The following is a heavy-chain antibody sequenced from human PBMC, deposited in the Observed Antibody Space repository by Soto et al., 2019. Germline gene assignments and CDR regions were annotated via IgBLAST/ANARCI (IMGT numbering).Heavy chain of an antibody. Sequence: ASVKVSCKASGYTFTSYGISWVRQAPGQGLEWMGWISAYNGNTNYAQKLQGRVTMTTDTSTSTAYMELRSLRSDDTAVYYCARDRVAGYCSSTSCPEGWSDPWGQGTLVTVSS. V-gene: IGHV1-18*01. CDR3: ARDRVAGYCSSTSCPEGWSDP. D-gene: IGHD2-2*01. J-gene: IGHJ5*02. CDR2: ISAYNGNT. CDR1: GYTFTSYG.